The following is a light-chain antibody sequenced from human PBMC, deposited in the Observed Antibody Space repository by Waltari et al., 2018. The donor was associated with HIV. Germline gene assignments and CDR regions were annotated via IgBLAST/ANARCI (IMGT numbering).Light chain of an antibody. CDR1: QSVSSSY. V-gene: IGKV3-20*01. J-gene: IGKJ1*01. Sequence: ETVLTQSPGTLSLSPGERATLSCRARQSVSSSYLAGYQHRPGQAPRLLIYGASSSATGIPDRFSGSGSGTDVTLTISRLEPEDFAVYYCQQYGSSSWTFGQGTKVDIK. CDR3: QQYGSSSWT. CDR2: GAS.